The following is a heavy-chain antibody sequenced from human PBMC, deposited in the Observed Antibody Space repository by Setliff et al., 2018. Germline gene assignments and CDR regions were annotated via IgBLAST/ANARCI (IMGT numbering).Heavy chain of an antibody. V-gene: IGHV3-48*01. CDR3: ARDNHGGAHDH. J-gene: IGHJ4*02. CDR2: ISATSLNT. D-gene: IGHD2-21*01. Sequence: GGSLRLSCAASGFTFSSYSMHWLRQAPGRGLEWVAYISATSLNTYYADSVKGRFTVSRDNAEDSLYLQMNSLRADDTALYYCARDNHGGAHDHWGQGSLVTVSS. CDR1: GFTFSSYS.